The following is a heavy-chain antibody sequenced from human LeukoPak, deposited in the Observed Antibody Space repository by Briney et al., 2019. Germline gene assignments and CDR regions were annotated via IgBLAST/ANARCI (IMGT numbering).Heavy chain of an antibody. CDR3: AKGYYYDNSGESYFDY. Sequence: GGSLRLSCAASGFTFSDYAMNWVRQAPGKGLEWVSTITSGDSTYYADSVKGRFTISRDNSKNTLYLQMNSLRAEDTALYYCAKGYYYDNSGESYFDYWGQGTLVTVSS. D-gene: IGHD3-22*01. CDR2: ITSGDST. V-gene: IGHV3-23*01. J-gene: IGHJ4*02. CDR1: GFTFSDYA.